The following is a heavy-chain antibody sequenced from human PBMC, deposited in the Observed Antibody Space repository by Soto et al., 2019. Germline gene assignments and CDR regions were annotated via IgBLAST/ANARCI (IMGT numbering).Heavy chain of an antibody. CDR1: GGSISSGGYY. Sequence: TLSLTCTVSGGSISSGGYYWSWIRQHPGKGLEWIGYIYYSGSTYYNPSLKSRVTISVDTSKNQFSLKLSSVTAADTAVYYCARNRFGVKLYNWFDPWGQGTLVTVS. CDR3: ARNRFGVKLYNWFDP. D-gene: IGHD3-3*01. J-gene: IGHJ5*02. V-gene: IGHV4-31*03. CDR2: IYYSGST.